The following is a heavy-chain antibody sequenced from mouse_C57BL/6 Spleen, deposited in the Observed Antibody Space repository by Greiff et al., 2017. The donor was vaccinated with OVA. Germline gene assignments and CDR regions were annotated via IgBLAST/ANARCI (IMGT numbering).Heavy chain of an antibody. CDR1: GFTFSSYA. J-gene: IGHJ1*03. Sequence: DVMLVESGEGLVKPGGSLKLSCAASGFTFSSYAMSWVRQTPEKRLEWVAYISSGGDCIDYADTVKGGFTISRDNARNTLYLQMSSLKSEDTAMYYCTREYYYGSSYGYFDVWGTGTTVTVSS. D-gene: IGHD1-1*01. V-gene: IGHV5-9-1*02. CDR3: TREYYYGSSYGYFDV. CDR2: ISSGGDCI.